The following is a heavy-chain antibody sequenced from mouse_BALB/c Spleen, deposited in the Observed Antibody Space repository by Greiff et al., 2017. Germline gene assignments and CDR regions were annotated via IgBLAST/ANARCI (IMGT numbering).Heavy chain of an antibody. CDR2: ISSGGSYT. CDR1: GFTFGSYA. J-gene: IGHJ4*01. V-gene: IGHV5-9-3*01. Sequence: EVMLVESGGGLVKPGGSLKLSCAASGFTFGSYAMSWVRQTPEKRLEWVATISSGGSYTYYPDSVKGRFTISRDNAKNTLYLQMSSLRSEDTAMYYCARHTTVAYAMDYWGQGTSVTVSS. D-gene: IGHD1-1*01. CDR3: ARHTTVAYAMDY.